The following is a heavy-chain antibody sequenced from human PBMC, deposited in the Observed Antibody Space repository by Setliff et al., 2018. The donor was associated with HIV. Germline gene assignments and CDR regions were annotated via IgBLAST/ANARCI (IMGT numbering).Heavy chain of an antibody. CDR3: ARGSYGSVLL. J-gene: IGHJ4*02. CDR2: TYYRSKWCY. CDR1: GDSVSSNSAA. Sequence: PSQTLSLPCAISGDSVSSNSAAWNWIRQSPARGLEWLGRTYYRSKWCYNYALSVKSRITINPDTSKNQFSLQLNSVTPEDTAVYYCARGSYGSVLLWGQGTLVTVSS. V-gene: IGHV6-1*01. D-gene: IGHD6-19*01.